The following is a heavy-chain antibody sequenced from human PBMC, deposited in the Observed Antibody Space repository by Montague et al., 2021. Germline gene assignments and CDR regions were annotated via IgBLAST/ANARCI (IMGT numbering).Heavy chain of an antibody. V-gene: IGHV4-34*01. CDR1: GGSFTGYY. Sequence: SETLSLTCAVYGGSFTGYYWSWIRQSPGKGLERIGEIDHKETVTLNPSLKSRVIISLDTSKNHFSLNMTSVTAADTATYYCAGGPRGYGSGSRFDPWGQGTLIVVSS. J-gene: IGHJ5*02. D-gene: IGHD3-10*01. CDR3: AGGPRGYGSGSRFDP. CDR2: IDHKETV.